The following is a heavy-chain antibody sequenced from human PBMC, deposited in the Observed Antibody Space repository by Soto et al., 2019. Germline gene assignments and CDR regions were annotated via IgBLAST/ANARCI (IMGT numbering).Heavy chain of an antibody. CDR3: AHCYYYDFWSGFWFDP. V-gene: IGHV2-5*02. J-gene: IGHJ5*02. CDR1: GFSLSTSGVG. CDR2: IYWDDDK. D-gene: IGHD3-3*01. Sequence: SGPRGEPTQSLTLTCTFSGFSLSTSGVGVGWIRQPPGKALEWLALIYWDDDKRYSPSLKSRLTITKDTSKNQVVLTMTNMDPVDTATYYCAHCYYYDFWSGFWFDPWGQGTLVTVSS.